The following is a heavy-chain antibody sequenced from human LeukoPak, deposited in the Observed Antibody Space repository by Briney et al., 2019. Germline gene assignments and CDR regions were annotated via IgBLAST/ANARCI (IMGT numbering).Heavy chain of an antibody. D-gene: IGHD1-26*01. CDR2: IYSDGSSY. Sequence: GGSLRLSCAASGFTFSSYWMHWVRQAPGKGLVWVSRIYSDGSSYTADSVKGRFTISRDNAKDTLYLQMNSLRVEDTAVYYCARGGGIYGLWDYWGREPWSPSPQ. CDR3: ARGGGIYGLWDY. V-gene: IGHV3-74*03. J-gene: IGHJ4*02. CDR1: GFTFSSYW.